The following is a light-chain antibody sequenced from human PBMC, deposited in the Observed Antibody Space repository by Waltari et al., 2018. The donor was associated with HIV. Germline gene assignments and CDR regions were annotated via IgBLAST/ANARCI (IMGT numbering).Light chain of an antibody. CDR3: QQVNGYPLT. Sequence: DIQLTQSPSFLSASVGERVTITCRASQNIYSYLAWYQQKPGRAPQVLIYATSTLQSGVPSRFSGSGSGTEFALTITNLQPDDFATYYCQQVNGYPLTFGGGTTVEI. CDR2: ATS. J-gene: IGKJ4*01. CDR1: QNIYSY. V-gene: IGKV1-9*01.